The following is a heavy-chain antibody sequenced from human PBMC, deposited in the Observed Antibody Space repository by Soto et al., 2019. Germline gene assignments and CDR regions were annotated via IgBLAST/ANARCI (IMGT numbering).Heavy chain of an antibody. J-gene: IGHJ5*02. CDR2: IYYSGST. Sequence: QVQLQESGPGLVKPSQTLSLTCTVSGASISSGGHYWSWIRQHPGKGLEWIGYIYYSGSTYYNPSLNRRVIRSVDTSKNQFSLKLNSVPAADTAVYYCAREIVVSARWFDPWGQGTLVTVSS. V-gene: IGHV4-31*03. CDR1: GASISSGGHY. D-gene: IGHD3-22*01. CDR3: AREIVVSARWFDP.